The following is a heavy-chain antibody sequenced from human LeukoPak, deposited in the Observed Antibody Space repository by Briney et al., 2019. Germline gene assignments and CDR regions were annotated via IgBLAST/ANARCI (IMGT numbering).Heavy chain of an antibody. Sequence: PGGSLRLSCVASGFSSSGYAMHWVRQAPGKGLEYVSAITNSGDTTYYANSVKGRFTISRDNAKNSLYLQMNSLRAEDTAVYYCARDKDGYNVFDYWGQGTLVTVSS. CDR3: ARDKDGYNVFDY. J-gene: IGHJ4*02. D-gene: IGHD5-24*01. CDR1: GFSSSGYA. V-gene: IGHV3-64*01. CDR2: ITNSGDTT.